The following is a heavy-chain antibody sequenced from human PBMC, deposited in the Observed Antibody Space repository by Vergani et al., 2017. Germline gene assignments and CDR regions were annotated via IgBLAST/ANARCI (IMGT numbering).Heavy chain of an antibody. D-gene: IGHD6-13*01. Sequence: QVQLEESGPGLVKPSETLSLTCTVSGGSFNTYYWSWIRQSPGKGLEWIGYIYYSGSTNYNPSLKSRVTISVDTSKNQFSLKLSSVTAADTAVYYCARDRMRIAAAGTWYNWFDPWGQGTLVTVSS. V-gene: IGHV4-59*13. J-gene: IGHJ5*02. CDR2: IYYSGST. CDR1: GGSFNTYY. CDR3: ARDRMRIAAAGTWYNWFDP.